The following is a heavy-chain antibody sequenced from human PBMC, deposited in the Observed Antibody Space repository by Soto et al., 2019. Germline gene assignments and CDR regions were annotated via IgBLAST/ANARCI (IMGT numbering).Heavy chain of an antibody. CDR3: ARDRGGLDYYYYGMDV. Sequence: GASVKVSCKASGGTFSSYAISWVRQAPGQGLEWMGGIIPIFGTANYAQKFQGRVTITADESTSTAYMELSSLRSEDTAVYYCARDRGGLDYYYYGMDVWGQGTTVTVSX. V-gene: IGHV1-69*13. D-gene: IGHD3-16*01. J-gene: IGHJ6*02. CDR1: GGTFSSYA. CDR2: IIPIFGTA.